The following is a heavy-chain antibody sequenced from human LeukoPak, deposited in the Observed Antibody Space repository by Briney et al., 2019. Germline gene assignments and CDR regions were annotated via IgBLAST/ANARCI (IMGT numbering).Heavy chain of an antibody. J-gene: IGHJ4*02. V-gene: IGHV3-23*01. CDR1: GFTFSNYA. D-gene: IGHD3-10*01. CDR2: ISGSGGDT. Sequence: GGSLRLSCEASGFTFSNYAMSWVRQAPGKGLEWVSAISGSGGDTNYADSVKGRFTISRDNSKNTLYLQMNSLRAEDTAVYYCAEDRVVRGVMGAGGYWGQGTLVTVSS. CDR3: AEDRVVRGVMGAGGY.